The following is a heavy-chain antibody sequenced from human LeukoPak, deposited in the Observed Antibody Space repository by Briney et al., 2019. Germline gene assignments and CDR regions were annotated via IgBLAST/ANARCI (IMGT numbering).Heavy chain of an antibody. CDR3: AKSGIAAATILYYFDY. V-gene: IGHV3-7*03. J-gene: IGHJ4*02. CDR2: IKQDGSEK. Sequence: PGGSLRLSCAASGFTFSSYWMSWVRQAPGKGLEWVANIKQDGSEKYYVDSVKGRFTISRDNSKNTLYLQMNSLRAEDTAVYYCAKSGIAAATILYYFDYWGQGTLVTVSS. D-gene: IGHD6-13*01. CDR1: GFTFSSYW.